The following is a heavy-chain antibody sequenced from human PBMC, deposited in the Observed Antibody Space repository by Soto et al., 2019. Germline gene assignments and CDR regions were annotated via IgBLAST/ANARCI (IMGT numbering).Heavy chain of an antibody. V-gene: IGHV3-66*01. CDR1: GFTVSNKF. D-gene: IGHD4-4*01. Sequence: EVQLVESGGGLVQPGGSLRLSCAASGFTVSNKFMSWVRQAPGKGLEWVSIIYNNDGTNYADSVKGRFTISRDKSENTLYLQMNSPRVEDTAVYYCARSGDVYRRDAFDVWGQGTTVTVSS. CDR2: IYNNDGT. CDR3: ARSGDVYRRDAFDV. J-gene: IGHJ3*01.